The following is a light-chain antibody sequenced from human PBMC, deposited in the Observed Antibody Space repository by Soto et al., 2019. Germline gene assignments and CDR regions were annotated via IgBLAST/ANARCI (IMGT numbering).Light chain of an antibody. CDR2: AAS. CDR1: QTIIRY. CDR3: QQSYSTLFT. Sequence: DIQMTQSPSSLSAYVGDRVTITCRASQTIIRYLNWYQQKPGRAPNLLIYAASSLQSGVPSRFSGSGSGPEVTLIISSLQPEDFATYYCQQSYSTLFTFGPVNKV. V-gene: IGKV1-39*01. J-gene: IGKJ3*01.